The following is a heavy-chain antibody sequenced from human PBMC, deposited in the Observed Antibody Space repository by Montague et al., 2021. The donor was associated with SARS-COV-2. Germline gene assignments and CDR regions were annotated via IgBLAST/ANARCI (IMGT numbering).Heavy chain of an antibody. CDR2: MHFTGKT. Sequence: SETLSLTCSVLGDSNSNPYWSCIRLHAGKGPESNGRMHFTGKTNFSPLFSSRLTMSADTSKNQFSLKLTSVTAADTAIYFCARDRFDFGAGRQGTIDFWGQGALVTVSS. J-gene: IGHJ4*02. V-gene: IGHV4-4*07. CDR3: ARDRFDFGAGRQGTIDF. CDR1: GDSNSNPY. D-gene: IGHD3-10*01.